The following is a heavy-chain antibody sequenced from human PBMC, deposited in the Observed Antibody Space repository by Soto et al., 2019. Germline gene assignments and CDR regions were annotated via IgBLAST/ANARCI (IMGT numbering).Heavy chain of an antibody. CDR3: AHILGIGGYYEGFDY. Sequence: QITLKESGPTLVKPTQTLTLTCTFSGFSLSTSSGVGVGWIRQPPGKALEWLAFIYWDDEKRYSPSLKSRLTFTKDTSKNQVLLILTNMDPVDTATYYCAHILGIGGYYEGFDYWGRGALVTVSS. D-gene: IGHD1-26*01. J-gene: IGHJ4*02. CDR1: GFSLSTSSGVG. CDR2: IYWDDEK. V-gene: IGHV2-5*02.